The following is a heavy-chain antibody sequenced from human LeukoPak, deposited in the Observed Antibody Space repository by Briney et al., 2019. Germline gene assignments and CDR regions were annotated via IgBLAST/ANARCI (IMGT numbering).Heavy chain of an antibody. CDR2: ISGSDGST. CDR1: GFTFSSYA. V-gene: IGHV3-23*01. Sequence: GGSLRLSCAASGFTFSSYAMSWVRQAPGKGLEWVSGISGSDGSTYYADSVKGRFTISRDNSKNTLYLQMNSLRAEDTAVYYCAKVSVPAAIHFPYDYWGQGTLVTVSS. J-gene: IGHJ4*02. CDR3: AKVSVPAAIHFPYDY. D-gene: IGHD2-2*01.